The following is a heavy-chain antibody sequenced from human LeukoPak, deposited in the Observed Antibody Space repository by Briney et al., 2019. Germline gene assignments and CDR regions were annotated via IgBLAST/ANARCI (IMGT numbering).Heavy chain of an antibody. V-gene: IGHV3-33*06. CDR3: AKDIVATSRYYYYGMDV. CDR2: IWYDGSNK. D-gene: IGHD5-12*01. CDR1: GFTFSSYG. Sequence: GRSLRLSCAASGFTFSSYGMHWVRQAPGKGLEWVAVIWYDGSNKYYADSVKGRFTISRDNSKNTLYLQMNSLRAEDTAVYYCAKDIVATSRYYYYGMDVWGQGTTVTVSS. J-gene: IGHJ6*02.